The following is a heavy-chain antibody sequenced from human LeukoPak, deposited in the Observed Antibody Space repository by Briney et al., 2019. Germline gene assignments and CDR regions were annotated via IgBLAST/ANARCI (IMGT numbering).Heavy chain of an antibody. CDR1: GFTFSSYA. CDR3: ARERETIPLHVYYYYGMDV. V-gene: IGHV3-30*04. Sequence: GRSLRLSCAASGFTFSSYAMHWVRQAPGKGLEWVAVISYDGSNKYYADSVKGRFTISRDNSKNTLYLQMNSLRAEDTAVYYCARERETIPLHVYYYYGMDVWGQGTTVTVSS. J-gene: IGHJ6*02. D-gene: IGHD3-3*01. CDR2: ISYDGSNK.